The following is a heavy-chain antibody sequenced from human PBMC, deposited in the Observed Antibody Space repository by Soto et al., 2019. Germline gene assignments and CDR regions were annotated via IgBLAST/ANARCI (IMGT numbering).Heavy chain of an antibody. V-gene: IGHV1-69*06. Sequence: QVQLVQSVAEVKKPGSSVKVSCKASGGTFSSYAISWVRQAPGQGLEWMGGIIPIFGTANYAKKFQGRVTIPADKSTSTAYMELSSLRSEDTAVYYCARVDYYDSTGGHVAFDIWGQGTMVTVSS. CDR3: ARVDYYDSTGGHVAFDI. CDR2: IIPIFGTA. CDR1: GGTFSSYA. D-gene: IGHD3-22*01. J-gene: IGHJ3*02.